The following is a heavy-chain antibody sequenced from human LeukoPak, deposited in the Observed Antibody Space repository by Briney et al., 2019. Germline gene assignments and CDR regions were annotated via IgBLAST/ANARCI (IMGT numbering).Heavy chain of an antibody. Sequence: SETLSLTCTVSGGSMNTYYWTWLRQPAGKGLEWLGRMYHSGTTNYNSPLYNPSLSSRVTMSVGGAKNQFSLRLKSVTTADTANFCARERDHGYSYGFVLDSWGQGSLVTVSS. CDR2: MYHSGTT. V-gene: IGHV4-4*07. CDR1: GGSMNTYY. J-gene: IGHJ4*02. CDR3: ARERDHGYSYGFVLDS. D-gene: IGHD5-18*01.